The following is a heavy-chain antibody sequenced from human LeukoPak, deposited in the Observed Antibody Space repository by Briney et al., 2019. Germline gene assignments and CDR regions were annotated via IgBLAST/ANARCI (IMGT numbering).Heavy chain of an antibody. J-gene: IGHJ6*03. D-gene: IGHD6-13*01. CDR2: IYHSGST. V-gene: IGHV4-39*07. Sequence: SETLSLTCTVSGASITSSGYYWGWIRQPPGKGLEWIGTIYHSGSTYYNPSLKSRVTISVDTSKNQFSLKLSSVTAADTALYYCARARLAADDYYYLDVWGKGTTVIVSS. CDR3: ARARLAADDYYYLDV. CDR1: GASITSSGYY.